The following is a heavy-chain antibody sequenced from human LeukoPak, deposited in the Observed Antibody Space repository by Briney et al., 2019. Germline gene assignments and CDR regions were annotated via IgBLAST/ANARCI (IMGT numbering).Heavy chain of an antibody. CDR2: IYYSGST. J-gene: IGHJ6*03. Sequence: PSETLSLTCTVSGGSISSYYWSWIRQPPGKGLEWIGYIYYSGSTNYNPSLKGRVTISLDTSKNQFSLKLTSVTAADTAVYYCARGPYYYMEVWGKGTTVTVSS. CDR1: GGSISSYY. CDR3: ARGPYYYMEV. V-gene: IGHV4-59*01.